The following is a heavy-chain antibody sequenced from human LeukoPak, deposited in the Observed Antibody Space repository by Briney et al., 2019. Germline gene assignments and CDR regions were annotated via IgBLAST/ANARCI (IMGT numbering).Heavy chain of an antibody. J-gene: IGHJ4*02. V-gene: IGHV4-4*07. CDR3: ARDPTTVTTIFDS. CDR1: GVSISAYY. CDR2: IYPGESIYASENT. D-gene: IGHD4-17*01. Sequence: TSETLSLTCTVSGVSISAYYWSWIRQPAGKGLEWIGRIYPGESIYASENTNYNPSLKSRVSMSGDTSKNQVSLKLRSVTAADTAVYYCARDPTTVTTIFDSWGQGTLVTVSS.